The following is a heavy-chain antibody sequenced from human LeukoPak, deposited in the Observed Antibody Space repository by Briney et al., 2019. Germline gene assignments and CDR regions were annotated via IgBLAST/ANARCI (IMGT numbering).Heavy chain of an antibody. J-gene: IGHJ4*02. D-gene: IGHD3-10*01. Sequence: ASVKVSCKASGYTFTSYAMHWVRQAPGQRLEWMGWINAGNGNTKYSQKFQGRVTITRDTSASTAYMELSSLRSEDTAVYYCAFITMVRGVIIIDYWGQGTLVTVSS. CDR3: AFITMVRGVIIIDY. V-gene: IGHV1-3*01. CDR2: INAGNGNT. CDR1: GYTFTSYA.